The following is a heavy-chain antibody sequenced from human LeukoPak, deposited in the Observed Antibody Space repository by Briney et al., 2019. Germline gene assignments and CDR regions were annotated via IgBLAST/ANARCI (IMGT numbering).Heavy chain of an antibody. Sequence: PSETLSLTCAVSGGSITSYYWSWIRQPPGKGLEYIGHIYYSGSTAYNPSLRSRVTISVDTSKNQFSLKLNSVSAADTAMYFCARWFCSGACYYMDVWGKGTTVTVSS. D-gene: IGHD2-15*01. V-gene: IGHV4-59*01. J-gene: IGHJ6*03. CDR1: GGSITSYY. CDR3: ARWFCSGACYYMDV. CDR2: IYYSGST.